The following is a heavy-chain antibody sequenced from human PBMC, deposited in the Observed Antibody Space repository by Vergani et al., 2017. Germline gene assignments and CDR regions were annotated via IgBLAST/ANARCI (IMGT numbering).Heavy chain of an antibody. V-gene: IGHV1-46*03. Sequence: QVQLVQSGAEVKKPGASVKVSCKASGYTFTSYYMHWVRQAPGQGLEWMGIINPSGGSTSYAQKFQSRVTMTRDTSTSTVYMELSSLRSEDTAVYYCAGSASYGSGSYYISWFDPWGQGTLVTVSS. J-gene: IGHJ5*02. D-gene: IGHD3-10*01. CDR3: AGSASYGSGSYYISWFDP. CDR2: INPSGGST. CDR1: GYTFTSYY.